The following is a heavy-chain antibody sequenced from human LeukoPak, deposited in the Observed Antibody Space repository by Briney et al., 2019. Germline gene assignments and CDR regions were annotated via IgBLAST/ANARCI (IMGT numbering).Heavy chain of an antibody. J-gene: IGHJ4*02. CDR2: IKYDESER. V-gene: IGHV3-7*01. CDR1: GFRFNEYW. CDR3: TRSRFCTSGSCYFDY. D-gene: IGHD2-15*01. Sequence: GGSLRLSCEASGFRFNEYWMSWVRQAPGKGLEWVANIKYDESERYFVDSVMGRFTISRDNGKNSLYLQMSSLRDEDTAVYYCTRSRFCTSGSCYFDYWGQGVLVTVSS.